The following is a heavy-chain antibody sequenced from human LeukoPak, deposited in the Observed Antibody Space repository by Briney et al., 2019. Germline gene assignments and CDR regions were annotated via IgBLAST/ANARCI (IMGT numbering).Heavy chain of an antibody. CDR2: IYYSGST. CDR1: GGSISSSSYY. Sequence: SETLSLTCTVSGGSISSSSYYWGWIRQPPGKGLEWIGSIYYSGSTFYNPSLKSRVTISVDTSKNQFSLKLSSVTAADTAVYYCARDFYGGEQQLVLRSDAFDIWGQGTMVTVSS. J-gene: IGHJ3*02. V-gene: IGHV4-39*07. CDR3: ARDFYGGEQQLVLRSDAFDI. D-gene: IGHD6-13*01.